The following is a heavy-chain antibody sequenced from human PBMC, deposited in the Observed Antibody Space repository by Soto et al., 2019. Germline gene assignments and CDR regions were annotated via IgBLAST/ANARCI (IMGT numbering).Heavy chain of an antibody. J-gene: IGHJ3*02. CDR1: GGSISSGGYY. V-gene: IGHV4-31*03. Sequence: QVQLQESGPGLVKPSQTLSLTCTVSGGSISSGGYYWSWIRQHPGKGLEWIGYIYYSGRTYYNPSPTSRVTISVDTSRNQFSLKLSSVTAADTAVYYCARRGGLYTHAFDIWGQGTMVTVSS. CDR3: ARRGGLYTHAFDI. D-gene: IGHD2-2*02. CDR2: IYYSGRT.